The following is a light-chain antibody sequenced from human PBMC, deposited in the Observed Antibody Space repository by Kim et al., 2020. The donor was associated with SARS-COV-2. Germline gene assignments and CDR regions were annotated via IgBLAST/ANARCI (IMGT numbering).Light chain of an antibody. V-gene: IGKV1-27*01. J-gene: IGKJ1*01. Sequence: DIQMTQSPSSLSASVGDRVTITCRASQDISSYLAWFQLKPGKAPKLVIYAASALQPGVPSRFSGSGSGTDFTLTVTSLQPEDVATYYCQKCDSAPWTFVQGTKVDIK. CDR1: QDISSY. CDR2: AAS. CDR3: QKCDSAPWT.